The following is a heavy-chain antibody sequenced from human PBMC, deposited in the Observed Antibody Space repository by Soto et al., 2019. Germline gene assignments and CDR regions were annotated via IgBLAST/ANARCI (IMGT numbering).Heavy chain of an antibody. CDR1: GFTFSSYG. J-gene: IGHJ4*01. D-gene: IGHD3-22*01. CDR2: ISYDGSNK. V-gene: IGHV3-30*18. Sequence: GGSLRLSCAASGFTFSSYGMHWVRQAPGKGLEWVAVISYDGSNKYYADSVKGRFTISRDNSKNTLYLQMNSLRAEGTAVYYCAKDSAYRYYDSSGYYDYWGQGTLVTHSS. CDR3: AKDSAYRYYDSSGYYDY.